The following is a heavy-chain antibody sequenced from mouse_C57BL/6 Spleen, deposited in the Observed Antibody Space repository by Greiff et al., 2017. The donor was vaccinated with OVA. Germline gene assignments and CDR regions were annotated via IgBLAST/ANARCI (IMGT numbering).Heavy chain of an antibody. J-gene: IGHJ2*01. CDR1: GYAFTNYL. CDR2: INPGSGGT. Sequence: VKLQESGAELVRPGTSVKVSCKASGYAFTNYLIEWVKQRPGQGLEWIGVINPGSGGTNYNEKFKGKATLTADKSSSTAYMQLSSLTSEDSAVYFCARYDYDVYFDYWGQGTTLTVSS. D-gene: IGHD2-4*01. CDR3: ARYDYDVYFDY. V-gene: IGHV1-54*01.